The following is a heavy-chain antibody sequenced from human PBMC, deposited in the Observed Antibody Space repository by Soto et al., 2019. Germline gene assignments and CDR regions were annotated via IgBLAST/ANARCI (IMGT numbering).Heavy chain of an antibody. CDR1: GGSISSSSYY. CDR2: IYYSGST. D-gene: IGHD3-9*01. J-gene: IGHJ4*02. V-gene: IGHV4-39*01. CDR3: ATDILTGYADY. Sequence: QLQLQESGPGLVKPSETLSLTCTVSGGSISSSSYYWGWIRQPPGKGLEWIGSIYYSGSTYYNPSLKRRVTISVDTSTNHFSLKLSSVTAADAAVYYCATDILTGYADYWGQGTLVTVSS.